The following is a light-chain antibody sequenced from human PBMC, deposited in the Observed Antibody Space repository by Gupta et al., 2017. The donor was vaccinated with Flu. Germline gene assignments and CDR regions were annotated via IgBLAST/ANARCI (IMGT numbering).Light chain of an antibody. CDR2: DAS. Sequence: EKVMTQSPATLSVSPGERVTLSCRASQTVYNNLAWYQQKPGQAPRLLIYDASTRATDVPARFSGSGSGTELTLTISSRQSDDVAVYYCQQYDDWPPWTFGQGTRVEIK. CDR1: QTVYNN. CDR3: QQYDDWPPWT. V-gene: IGKV3-15*01. J-gene: IGKJ1*01.